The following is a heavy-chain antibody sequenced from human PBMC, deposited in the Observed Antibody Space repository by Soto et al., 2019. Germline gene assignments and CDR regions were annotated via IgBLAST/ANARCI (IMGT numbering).Heavy chain of an antibody. J-gene: IGHJ4*02. CDR2: IIPIFGTA. Sequence: QVQLVQSGAEVKKPGSSVKVSCKASGGTFSSYAISWVRQAPGQGLEWMGGIIPIFGTANYAQKFQGRVTITADESTSTAYMELSNLRSEDTAVYYCARRSFGDHVHNFDYWGQGTLVTVSS. V-gene: IGHV1-69*01. CDR1: GGTFSSYA. CDR3: ARRSFGDHVHNFDY. D-gene: IGHD3-10*01.